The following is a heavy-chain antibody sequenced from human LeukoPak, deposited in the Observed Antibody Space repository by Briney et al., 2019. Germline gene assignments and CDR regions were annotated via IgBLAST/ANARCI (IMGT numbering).Heavy chain of an antibody. CDR1: GFGFSDYW. D-gene: IGHD5-12*01. CDR3: ARGGYSYINY. J-gene: IGHJ4*02. Sequence: GGSLRLSCAASGFGFSDYWMSWVRQAPGKGLEWVASIKRDGSEKYYVDSVKGRFIISRDNAKNSLYLQMNSLRADDTAIYHCARGGYSYINYWGQGTLVVVSS. CDR2: IKRDGSEK. V-gene: IGHV3-7*01.